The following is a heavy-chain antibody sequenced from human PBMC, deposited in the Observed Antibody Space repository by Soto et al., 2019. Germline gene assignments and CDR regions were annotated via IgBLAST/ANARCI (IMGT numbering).Heavy chain of an antibody. CDR2: IYYSGST. V-gene: IGHV4-59*08. Sequence: QVQLQESGPGLVKPSETLSLTCTVSGGSISSYYWSWIRQPPGKGLEWIGYIYYSGSTNYNPSLKSRVTISVETSKNQFSLKLSSVTAADTAVYYCARHSVGPRPTYYFDYWGQGTLVTVSS. CDR3: ARHSVGPRPTYYFDY. D-gene: IGHD1-26*01. J-gene: IGHJ4*02. CDR1: GGSISSYY.